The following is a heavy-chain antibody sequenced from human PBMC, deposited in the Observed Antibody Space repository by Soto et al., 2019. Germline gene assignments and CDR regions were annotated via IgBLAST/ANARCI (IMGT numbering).Heavy chain of an antibody. D-gene: IGHD4-17*01. CDR3: AKDPNGDYIGAFDD. CDR2: ISRSSNVI. J-gene: IGHJ4*02. V-gene: IGHV3-23*01. Sequence: EVRLLESGGDLVQPGGSLRLSCAASGFDFSNYAVTWVRQAQGKGLEWVSSISRSSNVIYYADSVKGRFIISRDNSKNTLYLQMNRLRAEDTARYYCAKDPNGDYIGAFDDWGQGTLVTVSS. CDR1: GFDFSNYA.